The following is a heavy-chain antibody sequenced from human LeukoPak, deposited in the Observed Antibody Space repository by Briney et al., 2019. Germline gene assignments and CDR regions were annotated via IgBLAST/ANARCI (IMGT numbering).Heavy chain of an antibody. CDR3: ARDFGTVDIVATFDAFDI. CDR1: GFTFSSYS. J-gene: IGHJ3*02. D-gene: IGHD5-12*01. CDR2: ISSSSTI. Sequence: GGSLRLSCAASGFTFSSYSMNWVRQAPGKGLEWVSYISSSSTIYYADSVKGRFTISRDNAKNSLYLQMNSLRAEDTAVYYCARDFGTVDIVATFDAFDIWGQGTMVTVSS. V-gene: IGHV3-48*01.